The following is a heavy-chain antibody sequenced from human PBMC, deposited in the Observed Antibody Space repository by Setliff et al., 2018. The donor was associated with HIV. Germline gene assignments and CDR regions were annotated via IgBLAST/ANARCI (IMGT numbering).Heavy chain of an antibody. CDR3: AILHYYGSGSWVGNY. CDR2: INPGGGNT. CDR1: GYTFTNFY. J-gene: IGHJ4*02. D-gene: IGHD3-10*01. V-gene: IGHV1-46*01. Sequence: ASVKVSCKASGYTFTNFYMHWVRQAPGQGLEWMGIINPGGGNTRYAQKFQGRVTTTEDTSTDTAYMELSSLRSEDTAVYYCAILHYYGSGSWVGNYWGQGTLVTVSS.